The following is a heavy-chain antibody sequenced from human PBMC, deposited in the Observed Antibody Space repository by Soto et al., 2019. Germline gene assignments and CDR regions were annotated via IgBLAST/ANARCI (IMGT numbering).Heavy chain of an antibody. CDR3: ASSPGYYYYYMDV. D-gene: IGHD2-8*02. CDR2: ISSNGGST. CDR1: GFTFSSYA. Sequence: EVQLVESGGGLVQPGGSLRLSCAASGFTFSSYAMHWARKAPGKGLEYVSAISSNGGSTYYANSVKGRFTISRDNSKNTLYLQMGSLRAEDMAVYYCASSPGYYYYYMDVWGKGTTVTV. J-gene: IGHJ6*03. V-gene: IGHV3-64*01.